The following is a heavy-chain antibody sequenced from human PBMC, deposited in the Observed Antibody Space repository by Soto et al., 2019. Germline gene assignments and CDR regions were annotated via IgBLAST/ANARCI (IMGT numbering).Heavy chain of an antibody. CDR3: ARGGLGYFDY. D-gene: IGHD2-15*01. J-gene: IGHJ4*02. V-gene: IGHV4-34*01. Sequence: QVQLQQWGAGLLKPSETLSLTCAVYGGSFSGYYWSWIRQPPGKGLEWIGEINHSGSTNYNPSLKSRVTISVDTSKNQFSLNLSSVTAADTAVYYCARGGLGYFDYWGQGTLVTVSS. CDR2: INHSGST. CDR1: GGSFSGYY.